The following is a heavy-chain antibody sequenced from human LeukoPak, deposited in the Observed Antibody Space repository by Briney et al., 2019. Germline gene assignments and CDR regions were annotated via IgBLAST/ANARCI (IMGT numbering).Heavy chain of an antibody. Sequence: GGSLRLXCAASGFSFSNYAMSWVRQAPGKGLEWVSGVSASGASTYSEDSVKGRFIISRDNSKNTVFLQMNSLRAEDTAVYHCARQHTGWYVDYWGQGILVTVSS. CDR1: GFSFSNYA. CDR2: VSASGAST. CDR3: ARQHTGWYVDY. V-gene: IGHV3-23*01. J-gene: IGHJ4*02. D-gene: IGHD6-19*01.